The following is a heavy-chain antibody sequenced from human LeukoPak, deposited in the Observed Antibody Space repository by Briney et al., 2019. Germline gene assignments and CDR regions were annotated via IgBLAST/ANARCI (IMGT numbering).Heavy chain of an antibody. CDR1: GYTFTSYY. CDR2: INPSGGDT. V-gene: IGHV1-46*01. Sequence: ASVKVSCKASGYTFTSYYMHWVRQAAGQGLEWMGIINPSGGDTSYAQKFQGRLTMTRDTSTNTVYMELTSLRSEDTAVYYCAREVMDNLRFDYWGQGTLVTVSS. J-gene: IGHJ4*02. CDR3: AREVMDNLRFDY. D-gene: IGHD1-14*01.